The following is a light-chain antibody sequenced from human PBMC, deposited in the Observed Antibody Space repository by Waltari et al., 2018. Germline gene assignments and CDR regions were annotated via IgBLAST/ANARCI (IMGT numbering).Light chain of an antibody. CDR2: DVN. J-gene: IGLJ3*02. Sequence: QSALTQPAAVSGSPGQSVTISFTGVSSDIGRYDLVSWYPQHPGNAPKLVISDVNKRPSGVSDRFSGSKSGDTASLTISGLHFEDEADYYCCSYAGNYIWVFGGGTRLTVL. CDR1: SSDIGRYDL. V-gene: IGLV2-23*02. CDR3: CSYAGNYIWV.